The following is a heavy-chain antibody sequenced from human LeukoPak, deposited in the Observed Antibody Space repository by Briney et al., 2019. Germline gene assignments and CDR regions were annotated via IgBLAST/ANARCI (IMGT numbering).Heavy chain of an antibody. D-gene: IGHD1-1*01. CDR2: INPNSGGT. CDR1: GYTFTGYY. J-gene: IGHJ4*02. CDR3: ARDSASYNWNEYYFDY. V-gene: IGHV1-2*02. Sequence: ASVKVSCTASGYTFTGYYMHWVRQAPGQGLEWMGWINPNSGGTNYAQKFQGRVTMTRDTSISTAYMELSRLRSDDTAVYYCARDSASYNWNEYYFDYWGQGTLVTVSS.